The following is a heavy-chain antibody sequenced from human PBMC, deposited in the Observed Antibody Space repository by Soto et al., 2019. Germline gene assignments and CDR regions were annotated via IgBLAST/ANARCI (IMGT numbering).Heavy chain of an antibody. J-gene: IGHJ4*02. CDR3: ARPPTYHDSSGYFAVV. Sequence: PGESLKISCKGSGYGFTSYWIGWVRQMPGKGLEWMGTIYPGDSDTRYSPSFQGQVTISADKSISTAYLQWSSLKASDTAMYYCARPPTYHDSSGYFAVVWGQGTLVTVSS. V-gene: IGHV5-51*01. CDR1: GYGFTSYW. D-gene: IGHD3-22*01. CDR2: IYPGDSDT.